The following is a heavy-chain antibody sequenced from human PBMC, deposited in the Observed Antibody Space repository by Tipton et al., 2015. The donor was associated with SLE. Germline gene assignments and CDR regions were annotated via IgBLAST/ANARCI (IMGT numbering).Heavy chain of an antibody. V-gene: IGHV4-59*01. D-gene: IGHD6-19*01. CDR1: GGSISSYY. CDR3: AREGIAVAGRGYYYSMDV. J-gene: IGHJ6*03. CDR2: IYYSGST. Sequence: TLSLTCTVSGGSISSYYWSWIRQPPGKGLEWIGNIYYSGSTNYNPSLKSRVTISVDTSKNQFSLKLSSVTAADTAVYYCAREGIAVAGRGYYYSMDVWGKGTTVTASS.